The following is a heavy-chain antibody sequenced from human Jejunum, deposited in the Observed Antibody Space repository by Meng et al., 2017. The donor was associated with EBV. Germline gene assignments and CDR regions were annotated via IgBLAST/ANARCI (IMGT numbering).Heavy chain of an antibody. J-gene: IGHJ5*02. D-gene: IGHD3-10*01. CDR2: INHGGGA. V-gene: IGHV4-34*01. CDR3: ARLGGYASGTYYPIDP. CDR1: GGSFSDYY. Sequence: QVQVQQWGAGLLKPSETLSLTGAVSGGSFSDYYWTWSRHPPGKGLEWIGEINHGGGASYNPSLKSRVTISVDTSKNQFSLKLSSVTAADTAVYYCARLGGYASGTYYPIDPWGQGTLVTVSS.